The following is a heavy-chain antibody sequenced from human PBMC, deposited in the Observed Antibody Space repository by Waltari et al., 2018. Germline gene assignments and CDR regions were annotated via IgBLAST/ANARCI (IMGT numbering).Heavy chain of an antibody. V-gene: IGHV4-30-2*01. CDR2: IYLSCST. CDR1: GGSISSGGYS. CDR3: ARDRYYGSGSYPDAFDI. D-gene: IGHD3-10*01. J-gene: IGHJ3*02. Sequence: QLQLQESGSGLVKPSQTLSLTCAVSGGSISSGGYSWSWIRQPPGKGLGGVVYIYLSCSTHYNPSLKRRLTISVDRSKNQFSLKLSSVTAADTAVYYCARDRYYGSGSYPDAFDIWGQGTMVTVSS.